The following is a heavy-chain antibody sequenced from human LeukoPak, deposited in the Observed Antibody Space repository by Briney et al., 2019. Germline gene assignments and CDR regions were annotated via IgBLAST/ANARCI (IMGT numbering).Heavy chain of an antibody. CDR1: GFTFSSYW. D-gene: IGHD5-18*01. J-gene: IGHJ4*02. CDR3: ARDSGYSYGTNNFDY. CDR2: INSDGSST. Sequence: PGGSLRLSYAASGFTFSSYWMHWVRQAPGKGLVWVSRINSDGSSTSYADSVKGRFTISRDNAKNTLYLQMNSLRAEDTAVYYCARDSGYSYGTNNFDYWGQGTLVTVSS. V-gene: IGHV3-74*01.